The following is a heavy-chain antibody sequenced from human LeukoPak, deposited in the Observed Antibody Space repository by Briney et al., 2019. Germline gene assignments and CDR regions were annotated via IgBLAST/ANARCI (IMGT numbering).Heavy chain of an antibody. D-gene: IGHD3-22*01. V-gene: IGHV4-34*01. J-gene: IGHJ4*02. CDR3: ARGRIYYDSSGDFDY. CDR2: INHSGST. CDR1: GGSFSGYY. Sequence: SETLSLTCAVYGGSFSGYYWSWIRQPPGKGLEWTGEINHSGSTNYNPSLKSRVTISVDTSKNQFSLKLSSVTAADTAVYYCARGRIYYDSSGDFDYWGQGTLVTVSS.